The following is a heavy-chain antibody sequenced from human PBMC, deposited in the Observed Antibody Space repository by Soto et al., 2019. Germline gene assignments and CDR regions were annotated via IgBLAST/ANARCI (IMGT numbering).Heavy chain of an antibody. V-gene: IGHV1-69*06. CDR1: GATFSSYA. Sequence: SCKTSGATFSSYAINWVRQASAQGLEWMGGIIPMSGTARSAQKFQGRVTIIADKSTRTVYMELSSLRSEDTAVYYCARDGGIAGFYYFDYWGQGTRVTVSS. J-gene: IGHJ4*02. CDR3: ARDGGIAGFYYFDY. D-gene: IGHD6-13*01. CDR2: IIPMSGTA.